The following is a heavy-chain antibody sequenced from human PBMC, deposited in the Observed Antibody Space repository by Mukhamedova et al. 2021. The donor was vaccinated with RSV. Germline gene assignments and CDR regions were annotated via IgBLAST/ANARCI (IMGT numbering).Heavy chain of an antibody. Sequence: STYAMHWVRQAPGKGLEWVAVISHDEATKYHAESVKGRLIISRDNSENTLYLQMHSLRVEDTAVYYCARPYDYWSGNFGAGWFD. CDR3: ARPYDYWSGNFGAGWFD. CDR1: STYA. D-gene: IGHD3-3*01. CDR2: ISHDEATK. V-gene: IGHV3-30-3*01. J-gene: IGHJ5*02.